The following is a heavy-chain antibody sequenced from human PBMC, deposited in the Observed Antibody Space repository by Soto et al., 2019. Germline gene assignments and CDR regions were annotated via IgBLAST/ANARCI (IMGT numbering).Heavy chain of an antibody. Sequence: GGSLRLSCAASGFTFSSYAMSWVRQAPGKGLEWVSAISGSGGSTYYADSVKGRFTISRDNSKNTLYLQMNSLRAEDTAVYYFAKVKPRITIFGVVIRFFDYWGQGTLVTVSS. V-gene: IGHV3-23*01. CDR3: AKVKPRITIFGVVIRFFDY. J-gene: IGHJ4*02. CDR2: ISGSGGST. CDR1: GFTFSSYA. D-gene: IGHD3-3*01.